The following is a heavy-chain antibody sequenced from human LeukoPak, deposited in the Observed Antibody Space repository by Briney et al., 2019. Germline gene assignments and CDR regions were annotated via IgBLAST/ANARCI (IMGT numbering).Heavy chain of an antibody. J-gene: IGHJ5*02. D-gene: IGHD3-22*01. CDR1: GFTFSSYS. CDR2: ISSSSSYI. V-gene: IGHV3-21*01. CDR3: ARETGYYDSSGVNWFDP. Sequence: GGSLRLSCAASGFTFSSYSMNWVRQAPGKGLEWVSSISSSSSYIYYADSVKGRFTISRDNAKNTLYLQMNSLRAEDTAVYYCARETGYYDSSGVNWFDPWGQGTLVTVSS.